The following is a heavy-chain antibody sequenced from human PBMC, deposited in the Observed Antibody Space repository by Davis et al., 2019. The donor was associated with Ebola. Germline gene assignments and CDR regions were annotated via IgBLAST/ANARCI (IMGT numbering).Heavy chain of an antibody. CDR2: IIPIFGTA. Sequence: SVKVSCKASGGTFSSYAISWVRQAPGQGLEWMGGIIPIFGTANYAQKFQGRVTITADKSTSTAYMELSSLRSEDTAVYYCARTGCTIYCAFDIWGQGTMVTVSS. CDR3: ARTGCTIYCAFDI. J-gene: IGHJ3*02. V-gene: IGHV1-69*06. CDR1: GGTFSSYA. D-gene: IGHD1-14*01.